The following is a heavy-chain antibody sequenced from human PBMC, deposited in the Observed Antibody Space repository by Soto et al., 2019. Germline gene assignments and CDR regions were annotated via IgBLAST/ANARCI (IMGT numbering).Heavy chain of an antibody. Sequence: EVQLVESGGGLVKPGGSLRLSCAASGFTFSSYSMNWVRQAPGKGLEWVSSISSSSSYIYYADSVKGRFTISRDNAKNSLDLQMNSLRAEDTAVYYCARDLPATGGDYWGQGTLVTVSS. V-gene: IGHV3-21*01. CDR3: ARDLPATGGDY. CDR2: ISSSSSYI. CDR1: GFTFSSYS. J-gene: IGHJ4*02. D-gene: IGHD2-2*01.